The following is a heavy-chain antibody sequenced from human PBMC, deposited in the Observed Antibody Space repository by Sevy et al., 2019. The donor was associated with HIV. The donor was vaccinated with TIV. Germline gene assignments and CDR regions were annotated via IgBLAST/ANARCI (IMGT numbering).Heavy chain of an antibody. J-gene: IGHJ5*02. CDR1: GGSISSGGYS. Sequence: SETLSLTCAVSGGSISSGGYSWSWIRQPPGKGLEWLGYIYHSGSTYYNPSLKSRVTISVDRSKNQFSLKLSSVTAADTAVYYCARALVMYYYDSSGWGWFDPWGQGTLVTVSS. V-gene: IGHV4-30-2*01. CDR3: ARALVMYYYDSSGWGWFDP. CDR2: IYHSGST. D-gene: IGHD3-22*01.